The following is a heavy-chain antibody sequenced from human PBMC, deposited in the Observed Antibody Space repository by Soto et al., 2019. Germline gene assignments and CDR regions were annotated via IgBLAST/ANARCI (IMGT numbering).Heavy chain of an antibody. D-gene: IGHD1-1*01. CDR1: GFTFSSYA. Sequence: GSLRLSCAASGFTFSSYAMSWVRQAPGKGLEWVSAISGSSSTIYYADSVKGRFTVSRDNAKNSLYLQMNSLRDEDTAVYFCARDLWVTGTTRFDPWGQGTRVTVSS. CDR3: ARDLWVTGTTRFDP. CDR2: ISGSSSTI. J-gene: IGHJ5*02. V-gene: IGHV3-48*02.